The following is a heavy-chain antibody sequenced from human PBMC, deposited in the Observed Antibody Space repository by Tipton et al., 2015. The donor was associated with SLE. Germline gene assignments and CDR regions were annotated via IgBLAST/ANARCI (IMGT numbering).Heavy chain of an antibody. J-gene: IGHJ3*02. CDR3: ARHPYSGSYLDAFDI. CDR1: GGSISSGGYS. V-gene: IGHV4-30-2*01. D-gene: IGHD1-26*01. Sequence: TLSLTCAVSGGSISSGGYSWSWIRQPPGKGLEWIGFLYPSGSTYYNPSLKSRVTISVHRSKNQLSLRLNSVTAADTAVYYCARHPYSGSYLDAFDIWGQGTMVTVSS. CDR2: LYPSGST.